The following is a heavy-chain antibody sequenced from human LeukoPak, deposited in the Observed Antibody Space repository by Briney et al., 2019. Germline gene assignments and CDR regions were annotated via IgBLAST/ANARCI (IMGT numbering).Heavy chain of an antibody. CDR3: ARSYARSSPGGKY. CDR1: GYTFIGYY. J-gene: IGHJ4*02. V-gene: IGHV1-2*02. D-gene: IGHD3-10*02. CDR2: INPNSGGT. Sequence: ASVKVSCKASGYTFIGYYMHWVRQAPGQGLEWMGWINPNSGGTNYAQKFQGRVTMTRDTSISTAYMELSRLRSDDTAVYYCARSYARSSPGGKYWGQGTLVTVSS.